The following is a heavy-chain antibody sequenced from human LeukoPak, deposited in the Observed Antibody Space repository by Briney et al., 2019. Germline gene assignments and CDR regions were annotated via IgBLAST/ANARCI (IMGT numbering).Heavy chain of an antibody. CDR2: IYYSGST. V-gene: IGHV4-59*01. Sequence: SETLSLTCTVSGGSISSYYWSWIRQPPGKGLEWIGYIYYSGSTNYNPSLKSRVTISVDTSKNQFSLKLSPVTAADTAVYYCASTNAAMVTGWGFDYWGQGTLVTVSS. D-gene: IGHD5-18*01. CDR3: ASTNAAMVTGWGFDY. CDR1: GGSISSYY. J-gene: IGHJ4*02.